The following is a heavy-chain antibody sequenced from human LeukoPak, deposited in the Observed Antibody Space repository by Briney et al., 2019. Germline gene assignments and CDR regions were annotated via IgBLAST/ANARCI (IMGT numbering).Heavy chain of an antibody. V-gene: IGHV4-34*01. CDR2: IYPSGAT. D-gene: IGHD1-1*01. J-gene: IGHJ4*02. CDR1: GGSFSDYY. Sequence: SETLSLTCAVYGGSFSDYYWSWFRQPPGKGLEWIGEIYPSGATFYNPSLKSRVTVSKDTSKSQFSLNLRFVTAADTALYYCAGYHNWFLNDHWGQGTLVTVSS. CDR3: AGYHNWFLNDH.